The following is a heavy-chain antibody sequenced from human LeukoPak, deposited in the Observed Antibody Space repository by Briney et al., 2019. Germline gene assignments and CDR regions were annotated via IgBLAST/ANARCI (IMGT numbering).Heavy chain of an antibody. J-gene: IGHJ3*02. V-gene: IGHV4-59*08. D-gene: IGHD3-22*01. CDR2: IFYTGST. CDR3: ARQPYYYDSSGPRVLAFDI. Sequence: SETLSLTCTVSGGSISSYYWSWIRQPPGKGLEWIGYIFYTGSTNYNPSLKSRVTISVGTSKNRFSLKLNSVTTADTAVYYCARQPYYYDSSGPRVLAFDIWGQGTMVTVSS. CDR1: GGSISSYY.